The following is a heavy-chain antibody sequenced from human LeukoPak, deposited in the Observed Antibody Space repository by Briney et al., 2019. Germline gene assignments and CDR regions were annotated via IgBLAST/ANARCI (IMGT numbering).Heavy chain of an antibody. J-gene: IGHJ6*04. D-gene: IGHD3-10*01. CDR1: GFTFSSYA. CDR2: ISSSGSTI. Sequence: PGGSLRLSCAASGFTFSSYAMNWVRQAPGKGLEWVSGISSSGSTIYYADSVKGRFTISRDNAKNSLYQQMNSLRAEDTAVYYCASVPSGSYYGMDVWGKGTTVTVSS. CDR3: ASVPSGSYYGMDV. V-gene: IGHV3-48*03.